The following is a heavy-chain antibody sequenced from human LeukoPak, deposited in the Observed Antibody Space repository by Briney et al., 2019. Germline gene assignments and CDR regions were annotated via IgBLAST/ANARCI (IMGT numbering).Heavy chain of an antibody. CDR1: GFTFSTYW. D-gene: IGHD3-16*01. J-gene: IGHJ4*02. CDR3: ARNYD. V-gene: IGHV3-74*01. Sequence: TGGSLRLSCAASGFTFSTYWMHWVRQAPGKGLVWVSRIYSDVSSTTYADSVKGRFTISRDNAKNTLYLHMNSLRAEDTAVYYCARNYDWGQGTLVTVSS. CDR2: IYSDVSST.